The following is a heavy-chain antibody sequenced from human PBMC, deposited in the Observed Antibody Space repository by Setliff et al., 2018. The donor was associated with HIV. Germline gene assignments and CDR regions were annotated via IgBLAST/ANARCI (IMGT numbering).Heavy chain of an antibody. CDR1: GGSISSYY. CDR2: IYYTGST. Sequence: SETLSLTCTVSGGSISSYYWSWIRQPPGKRLEWIGYIYYTGSTNYNPSVMGRFTISRDNSKNTLYLQMNTLRTEDTAVYYCAQLAAADDSWGQGTLVTVSS. J-gene: IGHJ4*02. CDR3: AQLAAADDS. V-gene: IGHV4-59*01. D-gene: IGHD6-13*01.